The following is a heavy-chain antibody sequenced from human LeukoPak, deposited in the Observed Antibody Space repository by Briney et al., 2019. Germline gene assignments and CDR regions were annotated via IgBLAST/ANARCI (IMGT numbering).Heavy chain of an antibody. CDR2: IYTSGST. Sequence: SETLSLTCTVSGGSISSGSYYWSWIRQPAGKGLEWIGRIYTSGSTNYNPSLKSRVTMSVDTSKNQFSLRLSSVTAADTAVYYCARDSSVWGYGYWYFDLWGRGTLVTVSS. J-gene: IGHJ2*01. V-gene: IGHV4-61*02. CDR1: GGSISSGSYY. D-gene: IGHD3-16*01. CDR3: ARDSSVWGYGYWYFDL.